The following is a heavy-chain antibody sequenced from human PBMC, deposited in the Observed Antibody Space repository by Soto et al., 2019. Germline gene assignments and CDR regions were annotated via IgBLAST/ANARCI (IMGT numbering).Heavy chain of an antibody. D-gene: IGHD3-10*01. CDR1: GFTFSSYG. CDR2: IWYDGSNK. V-gene: IGHV3-33*01. J-gene: IGHJ4*02. CDR3: ASLMGWFGELLSSGDY. Sequence: GGSLRLSCAASGFTFSSYGMHWVRQAPGKGLEWVAVIWYDGSNKYYADSVKGRFTISRDNSKNTLYLQMNSLRAEDTAVYYCASLMGWFGELLSSGDYWGQGTLVTVSS.